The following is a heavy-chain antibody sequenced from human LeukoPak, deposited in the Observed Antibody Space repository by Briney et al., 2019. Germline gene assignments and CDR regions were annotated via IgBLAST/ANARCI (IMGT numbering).Heavy chain of an antibody. V-gene: IGHV3-30-3*01. D-gene: IGHD3-22*01. Sequence: QPGRSLRLSCAASGFTFSSYAMHWVRQAPGKGLEWVAVISYDGSNKYYADSVKGRFTISRDNSKNTLYLQMNSLRAEDTAVYYCASWREQRHYYDSSGLYYWGQGTLVTVSS. CDR2: ISYDGSNK. CDR1: GFTFSSYA. CDR3: ASWREQRHYYDSSGLYY. J-gene: IGHJ4*02.